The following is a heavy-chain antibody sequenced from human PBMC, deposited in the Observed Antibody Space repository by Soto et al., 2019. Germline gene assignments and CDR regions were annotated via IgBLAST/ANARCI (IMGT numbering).Heavy chain of an antibody. Sequence: PSETLSLTYTVSGGSISSRGYYWGWIRQPPGQGLEWIGSTNYSGSTYYNPSLKSRVTISVDTSKNQFSLKLSSVTAADTAVYYCARGAPISYCSGGSCYSVPRWFDPWGQGTLVTVSS. J-gene: IGHJ5*02. V-gene: IGHV4-39*07. CDR2: TNYSGST. D-gene: IGHD2-15*01. CDR3: ARGAPISYCSGGSCYSVPRWFDP. CDR1: GGSISSRGYY.